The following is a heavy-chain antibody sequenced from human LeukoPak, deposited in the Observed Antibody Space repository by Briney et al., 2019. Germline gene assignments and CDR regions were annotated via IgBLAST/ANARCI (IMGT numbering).Heavy chain of an antibody. V-gene: IGHV3-53*01. D-gene: IGHD6-13*01. CDR3: ARDPPGIAASVSGG. Sequence: PGGSLRLSCKASGFTVSNNYMNWVRQAPGKGLEWVALIYSGGTTNYADSVKGRFTISRDNYKNHLYLQMTNVRVEDTAVYYCARDPPGIAASVSGGWGQGPLVTVSS. CDR2: IYSGGTT. J-gene: IGHJ4*02. CDR1: GFTVSNNY.